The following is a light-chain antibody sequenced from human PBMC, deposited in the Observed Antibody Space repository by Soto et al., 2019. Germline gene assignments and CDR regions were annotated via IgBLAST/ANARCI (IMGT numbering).Light chain of an antibody. J-gene: IGLJ2*01. Sequence: QSVLTQPPSVSAAPGLRVTISCSGSSSNIGNNYVSWYQQLPGTAPKLLIYEDNKRPSGIPDRFSGSKSGTSATLGITGLQIGDEADYYCASWDSSLTAGVFGGGTQLTVL. CDR3: ASWDSSLTAGV. CDR2: EDN. V-gene: IGLV1-51*02. CDR1: SSNIGNNY.